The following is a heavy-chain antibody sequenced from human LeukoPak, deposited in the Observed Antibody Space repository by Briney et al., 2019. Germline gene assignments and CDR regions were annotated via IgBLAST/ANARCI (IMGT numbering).Heavy chain of an antibody. CDR2: INHSGST. D-gene: IGHD6-19*01. Sequence: TSETLSLTCAVYGGSFSGYYWSWIRQPPGKGLEWIGEINHSGSTNYNPPLKSRVTISVDMSKNHFSLRLSSVTAADTAVYSCARAETYSSGWYDAFFDYWGQGTLVTVSS. CDR1: GGSFSGYY. J-gene: IGHJ4*02. CDR3: ARAETYSSGWYDAFFDY. V-gene: IGHV4-34*01.